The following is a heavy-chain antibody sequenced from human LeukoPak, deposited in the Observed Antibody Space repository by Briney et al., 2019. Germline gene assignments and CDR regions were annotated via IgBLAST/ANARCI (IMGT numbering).Heavy chain of an antibody. Sequence: SETLSLTCTVSGYSISSGYYWGWIRQPAGKGLEWIGRIYTSGSTNYNPSLKGRVTISVDTSKNQFSLKLSSVTAADSAVYYCASGYYYSEYFQHWGQGTLVTVSS. CDR3: ASGYYYSEYFQH. D-gene: IGHD3-22*01. CDR1: GYSISSGYY. CDR2: IYTSGST. J-gene: IGHJ1*01. V-gene: IGHV4-38-2*02.